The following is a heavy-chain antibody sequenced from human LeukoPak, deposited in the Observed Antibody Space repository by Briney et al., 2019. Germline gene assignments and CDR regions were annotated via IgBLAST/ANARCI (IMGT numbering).Heavy chain of an antibody. V-gene: IGHV1-18*01. CDR1: GYTFASYG. CDR3: ARGFPPRRNYDSSGYYSYYFDY. J-gene: IGHJ4*02. CDR2: ISAYNGNT. Sequence: ASVKVSCKASGYTFASYGIGWVRQAPGQGLEWMGWISAYNGNTKHAQKVQGRVTMTTDTSTSTAYMELRSLRSDDTAVYYCARGFPPRRNYDSSGYYSYYFDYWGQGTLVTVSS. D-gene: IGHD3-22*01.